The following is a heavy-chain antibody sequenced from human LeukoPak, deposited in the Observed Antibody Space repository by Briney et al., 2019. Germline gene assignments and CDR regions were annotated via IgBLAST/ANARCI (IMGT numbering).Heavy chain of an antibody. CDR1: GFTFSSYA. J-gene: IGHJ3*02. CDR3: GRDPNGDYFGAFDM. D-gene: IGHD4-17*01. V-gene: IGHV3-23*01. Sequence: GGSLRLSCAASGFTFSSYAMSWVRQAPGKGLDWVSAISGSGYSTYYADSVKDRFTVSRDNSKNTLYLQMNSLRVEDTAVYYCGRDPNGDYFGAFDMWGQGTLVTVSS. CDR2: ISGSGYST.